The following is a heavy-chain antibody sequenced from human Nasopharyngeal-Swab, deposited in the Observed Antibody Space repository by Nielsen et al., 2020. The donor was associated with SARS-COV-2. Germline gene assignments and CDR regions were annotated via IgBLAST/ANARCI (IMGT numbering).Heavy chain of an antibody. D-gene: IGHD1-1*01. J-gene: IGHJ4*02. CDR3: ARSTTTGNIDY. Sequence: ASVKVSCKASGYTFATYTMQWVRQAPGQRLEAMGWINTGNGLTKYSQKLQGRVTISRDTSASTAYMELSSLRSDDTAVYYCARSTTTGNIDYWGQGTLVTVSS. CDR1: GYTFATYT. V-gene: IGHV1-3*04. CDR2: INTGNGLT.